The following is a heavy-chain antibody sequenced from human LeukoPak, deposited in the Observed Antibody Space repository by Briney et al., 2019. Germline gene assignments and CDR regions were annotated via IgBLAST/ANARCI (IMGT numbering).Heavy chain of an antibody. CDR3: AKPFSSGSDSSYSTFDY. V-gene: IGHV3-23*01. J-gene: IGHJ4*02. CDR1: GFTFSTYA. CDR2: ICKTGRAT. Sequence: GGSLRLSCAASGFTFSTYAMAWVRQAPGKGLEWVSSICKTGRATFYADSVKGRFTISRDISKDTLYLQMNSLRAEDTAVYYCAKPFSSGSDSSYSTFDYWGQGSLVTVSS. D-gene: IGHD3-10*01.